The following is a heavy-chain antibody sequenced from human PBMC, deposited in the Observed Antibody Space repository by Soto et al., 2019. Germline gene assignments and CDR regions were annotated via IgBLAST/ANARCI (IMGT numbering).Heavy chain of an antibody. J-gene: IGHJ3*02. CDR1: GGFVSSGSYY. CDR2: MSHSGGT. D-gene: IGHD1-1*01. Sequence: QVQLQQWGAGLLKPSETLSLTCAVYGGFVSSGSYYWSWIRQPPGKGLEWIGDMSHSGGTHFNPSLKRRFTISGDTSKDQFSLKMSSVTAADTALYYCARVERGTATTVVDAFDIWGPGTMVTVSS. CDR3: ARVERGTATTVVDAFDI. V-gene: IGHV4-34*01.